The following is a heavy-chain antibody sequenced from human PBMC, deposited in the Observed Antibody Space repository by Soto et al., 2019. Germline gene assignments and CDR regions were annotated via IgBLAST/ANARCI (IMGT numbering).Heavy chain of an antibody. Sequence: ASVKVSCKASRYTFTNFYIHWLRQAPGQGLEWMGIINPSGGSTIYPQKFQGRVTMTRDTSTSTVRMELITLRSEDTAVYYCARSQVGRPLDVWGPGTTVTVSS. D-gene: IGHD1-26*01. CDR1: RYTFTNFY. J-gene: IGHJ6*02. CDR3: ARSQVGRPLDV. CDR2: INPSGGST. V-gene: IGHV1-46*01.